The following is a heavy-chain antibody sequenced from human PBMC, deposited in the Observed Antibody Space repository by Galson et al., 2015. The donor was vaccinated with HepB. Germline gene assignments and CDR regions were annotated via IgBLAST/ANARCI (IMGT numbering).Heavy chain of an antibody. D-gene: IGHD3-10*01. J-gene: IGHJ5*02. CDR3: ALGVGWTIDH. V-gene: IGHV3-7*01. CDR2: IKEDGSEA. Sequence: SLRLSCAGSGFTFNNYWMNWVRQAPGKGLEWLAIIKEDGSEALYGDSVRGRFTISKDLAKTSVHLQMSTLRDEDTAVYYCALGVGWTIDHWGQGTLVSVSS. CDR1: GFTFNNYW.